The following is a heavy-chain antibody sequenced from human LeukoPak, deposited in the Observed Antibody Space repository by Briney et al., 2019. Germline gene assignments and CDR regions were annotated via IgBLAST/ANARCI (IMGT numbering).Heavy chain of an antibody. Sequence: GGSLRLSCAASGFTFSSYAMSWVRQAPGKGLEWVSAISGSGGSTYYADSVKGRFTISRDNSKNTLYLQMNSLRAEDTAVYYCAKLPTYYYDSSGYYADYRGQGTLVTVSS. J-gene: IGHJ4*02. CDR3: AKLPTYYYDSSGYYADY. D-gene: IGHD3-22*01. V-gene: IGHV3-23*01. CDR2: ISGSGGST. CDR1: GFTFSSYA.